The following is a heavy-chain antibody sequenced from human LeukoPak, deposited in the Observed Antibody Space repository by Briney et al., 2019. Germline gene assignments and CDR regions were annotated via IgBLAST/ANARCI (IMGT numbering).Heavy chain of an antibody. CDR1: GYTFTSYG. CDR2: INPNSGGT. V-gene: IGHV1-2*06. CDR3: AREGDYYGSGSYGY. J-gene: IGHJ4*02. D-gene: IGHD3-10*01. Sequence: GASVKVSCKASGYTFTSYGISWVRQAPGQGLEWMGRINPNSGGTNYAQKFQGRVTMTRDTSISTVYMELSRLRSDDTAVYYCAREGDYYGSGSYGYWGQGTLVTVSS.